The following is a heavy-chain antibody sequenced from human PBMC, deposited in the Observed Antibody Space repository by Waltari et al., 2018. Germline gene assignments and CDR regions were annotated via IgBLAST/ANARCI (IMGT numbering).Heavy chain of an antibody. V-gene: IGHV4-39*01. CDR3: ARHQDWVVVSATWFDP. CDR1: GGSISSTNYY. Sequence: QLRLQESGPGLVKPSDTLSLTCTVSGGSISSTNYYWGWIRQPPGKGVEWIGSIYYSGNTYYNPSLKSRVTMSADTSKNQFSLKLSSVTAADTAVYYCARHQDWVVVSATWFDPWGQGTLVTVSS. D-gene: IGHD2-21*02. CDR2: IYYSGNT. J-gene: IGHJ5*02.